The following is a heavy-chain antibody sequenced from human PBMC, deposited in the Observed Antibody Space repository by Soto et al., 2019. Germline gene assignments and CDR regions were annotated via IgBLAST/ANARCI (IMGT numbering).Heavy chain of an antibody. V-gene: IGHV3-74*01. CDR3: AIQDCTNDVCLEAAVTVGGALEY. Sequence: EVQLVESGGGLVQPGEALRLACAASGFSIRKYWMHWVRQAPGKGRVWVSYISGDGTTTDYAGSVKGRFTISRDNAKNTLFLQMDSLRVEDTAIYFCAIQDCTNDVCLEAAVTVGGALEYWGRGAQVTVSS. CDR1: GFSIRKYW. D-gene: IGHD2-8*01. J-gene: IGHJ4*02. CDR2: ISGDGTTT.